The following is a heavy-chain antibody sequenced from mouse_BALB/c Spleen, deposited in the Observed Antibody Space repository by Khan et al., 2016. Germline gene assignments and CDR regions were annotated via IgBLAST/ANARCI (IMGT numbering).Heavy chain of an antibody. CDR3: ARSYYGYFALDY. V-gene: IGHV1-77*01. CDR1: GYTFTDYY. J-gene: IGHJ4*01. Sequence: QVQLQQSGAELARPGASVKLSCKASGYTFTDYYINWLKQRTGQGLEWIGEIFPGSGKIYYNEKFKDKATLTADESSSTDYMQLSSLTSEDSAVYFCARSYYGYFALDYWGQGTSVTVSS. D-gene: IGHD1-2*01. CDR2: IFPGSGKI.